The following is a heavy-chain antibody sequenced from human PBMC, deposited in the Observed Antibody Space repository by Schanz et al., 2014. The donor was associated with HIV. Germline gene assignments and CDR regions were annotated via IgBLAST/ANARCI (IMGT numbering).Heavy chain of an antibody. CDR2: ISYDGSNK. CDR1: GFTFSSYG. J-gene: IGHJ3*02. CDR3: AKAEDYGDYVVAFDI. D-gene: IGHD4-17*01. Sequence: QVQLVESGGGVVQPGRSLRPSCAASGFTFSSYGMHWVRQAPGKGLEWVAVISYDGSNKYYADSVKGRFTISRDNSKNTLYLKMNSLRAEDTAVYYCAKAEDYGDYVVAFDIWGQGTMVTVSS. V-gene: IGHV3-30*18.